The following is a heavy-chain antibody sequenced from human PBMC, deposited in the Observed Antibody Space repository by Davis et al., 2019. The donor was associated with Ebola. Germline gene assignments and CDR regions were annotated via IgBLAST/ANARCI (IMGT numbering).Heavy chain of an antibody. J-gene: IGHJ5*02. D-gene: IGHD3-3*01. Sequence: GGSLRLSCSASGFTFSSYAMHWVRQAPGKGLEYVSAISSNGGSTYYADSVKGRFTISRHNSKNTLYLQMNSLRAEDTAVYYCARDMSRYDFWSGYTTGPFDPWGQGTLVTVSS. V-gene: IGHV3-64*04. CDR2: ISSNGGST. CDR3: ARDMSRYDFWSGYTTGPFDP. CDR1: GFTFSSYA.